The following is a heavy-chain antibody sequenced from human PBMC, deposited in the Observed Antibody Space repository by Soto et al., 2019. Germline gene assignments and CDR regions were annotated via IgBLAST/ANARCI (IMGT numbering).Heavy chain of an antibody. D-gene: IGHD3-9*01. CDR2: INYSGNT. CDR1: GGSISTYF. J-gene: IGHJ5*02. Sequence: SETLSLTCTVSGGSISTYFWSWIRQPPGKGPEWLGYINYSGNTNYNPSLRSRVTISADTSENKFSLTLKSVTAADTAVYFCARDFERSAIGPWGQGTSVTVSS. V-gene: IGHV4-59*12. CDR3: ARDFERSAIGP.